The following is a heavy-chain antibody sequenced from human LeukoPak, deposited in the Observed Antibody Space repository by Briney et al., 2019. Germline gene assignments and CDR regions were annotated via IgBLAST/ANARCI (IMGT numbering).Heavy chain of an antibody. J-gene: IGHJ4*02. CDR1: GGSISSSSYY. V-gene: IGHV4-39*01. CDR2: IYYSGST. CDR3: ASRYSSSWYAGDY. Sequence: PPETLSLTCTVSGGSISSSSYYWGWIRQPPGKGLEWIGSIYYSGSTYYNPSLKSRVTISVDTSKNQSSLKLSSVTAADTAVYYCASRYSSSWYAGDYWGQGTLVTVSS. D-gene: IGHD6-13*01.